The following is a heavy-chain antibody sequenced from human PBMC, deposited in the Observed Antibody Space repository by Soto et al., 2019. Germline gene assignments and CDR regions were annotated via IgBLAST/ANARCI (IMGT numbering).Heavy chain of an antibody. CDR3: AKETIQVGGPNYFDY. J-gene: IGHJ4*02. CDR1: GFPFSRYG. Sequence: VQLVESGGCVVQPGRSLRLLCEASGFPFSRYGMHWVRQAPGMGLEWVAVISWDGLAQYYGDSVRGRFTISRDNSQSTLYLQMNSLRTEDTAIYYCAKETIQVGGPNYFDYWGQGVLGTVSS. V-gene: IGHV3-30*18. CDR2: ISWDGLAQ. D-gene: IGHD1-1*01.